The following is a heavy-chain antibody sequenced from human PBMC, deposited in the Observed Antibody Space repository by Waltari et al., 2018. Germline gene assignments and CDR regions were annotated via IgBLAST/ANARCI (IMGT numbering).Heavy chain of an antibody. Sequence: EVQLLQSGTELKKPGTTVKISCQVSGYTFTDYYIHWVQQAPGTGPHWMGLVDPEDGETKYAEKFQGRVNITADTSTDTAYMELSSLRSEDTAVYYCATALGDRSLASRAFDIWGLGTMITVSS. CDR3: ATALGDRSLASRAFDI. J-gene: IGHJ3*02. CDR2: VDPEDGET. V-gene: IGHV1-69-2*01. D-gene: IGHD3-10*01. CDR1: GYTFTDYY.